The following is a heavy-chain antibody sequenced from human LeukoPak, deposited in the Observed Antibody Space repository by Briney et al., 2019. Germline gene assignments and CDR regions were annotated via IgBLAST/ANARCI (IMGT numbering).Heavy chain of an antibody. Sequence: GGSLRLSCAASGFTVSSNYMSWVRQAPGKGLEWVSVIYSGGSTYYADSVKGRFTISRDNSKNTLYVQMNSLRAEDTAVYYCAREDSTTTSPGGYYYMDVWGKGTTVTVSS. CDR1: GFTVSSNY. CDR3: AREDSTTTSPGGYYYMDV. J-gene: IGHJ6*03. CDR2: IYSGGST. D-gene: IGHD1-1*01. V-gene: IGHV3-53*05.